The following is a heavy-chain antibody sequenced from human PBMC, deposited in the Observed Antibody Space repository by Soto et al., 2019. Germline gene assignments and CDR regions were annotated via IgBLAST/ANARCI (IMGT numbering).Heavy chain of an antibody. Sequence: GASVKVSCKGAGYTFTRYGIGWVRQAPGQRLEWMGWINAGNGNTKYSQKFQGRVTITRDTSASTAYMELSSLRSEDTAVYYCARVKSQTLRYFDWLLEGAPLYMDVWGQGTTVTVSS. CDR2: INAGNGNT. J-gene: IGHJ6*02. CDR3: ARVKSQTLRYFDWLLEGAPLYMDV. V-gene: IGHV1-3*01. D-gene: IGHD3-9*01. CDR1: GYTFTRYG.